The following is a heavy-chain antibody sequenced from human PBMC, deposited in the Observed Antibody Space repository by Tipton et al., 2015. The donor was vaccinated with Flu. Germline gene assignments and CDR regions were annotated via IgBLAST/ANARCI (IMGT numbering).Heavy chain of an antibody. D-gene: IGHD3-9*01. CDR3: VRSGEHTSLYIDFFQN. V-gene: IGHV4-61*02. CDR1: GGSISGGNYY. Sequence: TLSLTCTVSGGSISGGNYYWSWIRQPAGKGLELIGRIYTTGSSDYSPSLKRRATISIDTSNNQFSLELTSVTSADTAVYYCVRSGEHTSLYIDFFQNWGQGTLVTVSS. J-gene: IGHJ1*01. CDR2: IYTTGSS.